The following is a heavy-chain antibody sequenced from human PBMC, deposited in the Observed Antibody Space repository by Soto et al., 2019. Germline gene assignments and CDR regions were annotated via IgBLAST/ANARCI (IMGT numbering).Heavy chain of an antibody. D-gene: IGHD2-2*01. CDR1: GGTFSSYA. CDR3: ARPLGYCSSTSCPPVD. Sequence: ASVKVSCKASGGTFSSYAISWVRQAPGQGLEWMGGIIPIFGTANYAQKFQGRVTITADKSTSTAYMELSSLRSEDTAVYYCARPLGYCSSTSCPPVDWGQGTLVTVSS. J-gene: IGHJ1*01. V-gene: IGHV1-69*06. CDR2: IIPIFGTA.